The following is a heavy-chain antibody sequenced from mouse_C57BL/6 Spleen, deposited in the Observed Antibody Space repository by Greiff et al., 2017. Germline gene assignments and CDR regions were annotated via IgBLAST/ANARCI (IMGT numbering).Heavy chain of an antibody. D-gene: IGHD1-1*01. CDR3: ARDYCGSSPPFAC. Sequence: QVQLQQPGAELVKPGASVKMSCKASGYTFTSYWITWVKQRPGQGLEWIGDIYPGSGSTNYNEKFKSKATLTVDTSSSTAYMQLSSLTSEDSAVYYCARDYCGSSPPFACWGQGTLVTGSA. CDR2: IYPGSGST. J-gene: IGHJ3*01. CDR1: GYTFTSYW. V-gene: IGHV1-55*01.